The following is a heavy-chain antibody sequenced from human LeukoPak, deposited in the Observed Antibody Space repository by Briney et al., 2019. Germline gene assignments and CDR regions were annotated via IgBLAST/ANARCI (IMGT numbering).Heavy chain of an antibody. D-gene: IGHD5-18*01. J-gene: IGHJ3*02. CDR2: IYYSGST. CDR1: GGSLSTTSNY. V-gene: IGHV4-39*01. Sequence: SETLSLTCTVSGGSLSTTSNYWGWIRQPPRKGLEWIGTIYYSGSTYYNPSLKSRVTIFVDTSKNQFSLKLSSVTAADTAVFYCARRRGDGYSYGVRDAFDMWGQGTMVTVSS. CDR3: ARRRGDGYSYGVRDAFDM.